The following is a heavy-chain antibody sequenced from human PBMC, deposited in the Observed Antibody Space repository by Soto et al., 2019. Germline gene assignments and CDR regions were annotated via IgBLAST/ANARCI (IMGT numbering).Heavy chain of an antibody. CDR1: GGSFSGYY. CDR3: ARGLPPPRGPLWFGEVDY. D-gene: IGHD3-10*01. CDR2: INHSGST. V-gene: IGHV4-34*01. Sequence: SETLSLTCAVYGGSFSGYYWSWIRQPPGKGLEWIGEINHSGSTNYNPSLKSRVTISVDTSKNQFSLKLSSVTAADTAVYYCARGLPPPRGPLWFGEVDYWGQGTLVTVSS. J-gene: IGHJ4*02.